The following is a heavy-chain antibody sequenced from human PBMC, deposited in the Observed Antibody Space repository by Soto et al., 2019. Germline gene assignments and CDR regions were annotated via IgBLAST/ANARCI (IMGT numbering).Heavy chain of an antibody. Sequence: ASVKVSCKASGYTFTSYGISWVRQAPGQGLEWMGWISAYNGNTNYAQKLQGRVTMTTDTSTSTAYMELRSLRSDDTAVYYCARDTGIVVYYYYYGMDVWGQGTTVTVYS. V-gene: IGHV1-18*04. J-gene: IGHJ6*02. CDR1: GYTFTSYG. CDR2: ISAYNGNT. CDR3: ARDTGIVVYYYYYGMDV. D-gene: IGHD3-22*01.